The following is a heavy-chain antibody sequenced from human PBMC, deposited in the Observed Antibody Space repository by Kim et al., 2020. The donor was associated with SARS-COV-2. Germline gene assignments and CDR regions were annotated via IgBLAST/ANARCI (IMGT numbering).Heavy chain of an antibody. J-gene: IGHJ4*02. CDR3: AKEYYDFWSGHLYYFDY. CDR1: GFTFSSYG. D-gene: IGHD3-3*01. CDR2: ISYDGSNK. Sequence: GGYLRLSCAASGFTFSSYGMHWVRQAPGKGLEWVAVISYDGSNKYYADSVKGRFTISRDNSKNTLYLQMNSLRAEDTAVYYCAKEYYDFWSGHLYYFDYWGQGTLVTVSS. V-gene: IGHV3-30*18.